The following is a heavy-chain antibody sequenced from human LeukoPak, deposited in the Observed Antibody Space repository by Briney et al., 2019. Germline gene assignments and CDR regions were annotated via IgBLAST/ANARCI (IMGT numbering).Heavy chain of an antibody. J-gene: IGHJ4*02. CDR2: IYYSGST. Sequence: SETLSLTCTVSGGSISSSSYYWGWIRQSPGKGLEWIGSIYYSGSTYYNPSLKSRVTISVDTSKNQFSLKLSSVTAADTAVYYCARLDYYGSGSYSDYWGQGTLVTVSS. CDR1: GGSISSSSYY. V-gene: IGHV4-39*01. D-gene: IGHD3-10*01. CDR3: ARLDYYGSGSYSDY.